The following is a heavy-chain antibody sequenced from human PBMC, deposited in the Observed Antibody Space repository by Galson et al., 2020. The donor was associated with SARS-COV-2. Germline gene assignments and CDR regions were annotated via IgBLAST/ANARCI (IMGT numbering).Heavy chain of an antibody. J-gene: IGHJ3*02. D-gene: IGHD4-17*01. CDR2: MDLDDDK. CDR1: GFSLSTSGMC. CDR3: ARTNDDGDSGRAFDI. V-gene: IGHV2-70*17. Sequence: SGPTLVKPTQTFTLTCSVSGFSLSTSGMCVSWIRQPPGKPLEWLARMDLDDDKIYSTSLKTRLSIFKDPSNNHVVLTLTDIDPVDTGTYYCARTNDDGDSGRAFDIWGQGTMVTVSS.